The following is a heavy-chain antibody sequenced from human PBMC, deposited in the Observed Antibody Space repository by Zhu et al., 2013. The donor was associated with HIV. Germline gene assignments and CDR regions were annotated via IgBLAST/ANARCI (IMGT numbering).Heavy chain of an antibody. CDR1: GYTFTSYY. V-gene: IGHV1-46*01. CDR3: ARDHDVEGVFLELVEVFYMDV. D-gene: IGHD3-3*01. CDR2: INPSGGST. J-gene: IGHJ6*03. Sequence: QVQLVQSGAEVKKPGASVKVSCKASGYTFTSYYMHWVRQAPGQGLEWMGIINPSGGSTSYAQKFQGRVTMTRDTSTSTVYMELSSLRSEDTAVYYCARDHDVEGVFLELVEVFYMDVWGKGTTVTVS.